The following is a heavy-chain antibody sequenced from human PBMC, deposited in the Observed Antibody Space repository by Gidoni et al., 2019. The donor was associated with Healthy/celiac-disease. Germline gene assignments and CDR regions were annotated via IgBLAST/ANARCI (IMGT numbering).Heavy chain of an antibody. J-gene: IGHJ6*02. Sequence: QVQLVQSGAEVKKPGASVKVSCKASGYPFTGYYIHWVRKAPGQGLEWMGWINPNSGGTNYAQKFQGRVTMTRDTSISTAYMELSRLRSDDTAVYYCAREPSDCSGGSCSGYGMDVWGQGTTVTVSS. D-gene: IGHD2-15*01. CDR2: INPNSGGT. CDR1: GYPFTGYY. V-gene: IGHV1-2*02. CDR3: AREPSDCSGGSCSGYGMDV.